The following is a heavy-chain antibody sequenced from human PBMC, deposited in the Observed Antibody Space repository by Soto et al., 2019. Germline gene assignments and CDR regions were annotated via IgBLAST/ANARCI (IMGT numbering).Heavy chain of an antibody. V-gene: IGHV3-11*05. CDR2: ISNSGIT. CDR3: ARENYYKMDV. Sequence: QVQLVESGGGLVKPGGSLRLSCAASGFIFSDYYMTWIRQSPGKGLEWFSYISNSGITNYADSVKGRFTISRDNAKNSLYLQMDSLRAEDTAVYYCARENYYKMDVWGQGTTVTVSS. J-gene: IGHJ6*02. CDR1: GFIFSDYY.